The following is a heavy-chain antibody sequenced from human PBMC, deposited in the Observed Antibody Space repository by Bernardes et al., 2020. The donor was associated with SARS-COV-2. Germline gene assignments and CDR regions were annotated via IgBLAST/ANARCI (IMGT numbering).Heavy chain of an antibody. V-gene: IGHV3-9*01. CDR2: ISWNSGSI. Sequence: GGSLRLSCAASGFTFDEYALHWVRQVTGKGLEWVSGISWNSGSIGYADSVKGRFTISRDNAKNSLYLQMNSLRVEDTALYYCAKDRDGSGWYGEIDYWGQGTLVTVSS. D-gene: IGHD6-19*01. CDR3: AKDRDGSGWYGEIDY. CDR1: GFTFDEYA. J-gene: IGHJ4*02.